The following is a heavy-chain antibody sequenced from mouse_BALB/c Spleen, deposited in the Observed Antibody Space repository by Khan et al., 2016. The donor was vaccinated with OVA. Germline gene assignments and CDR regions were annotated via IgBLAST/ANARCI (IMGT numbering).Heavy chain of an antibody. D-gene: IGHD2-5*01. CDR3: VRDGAYSSNDGWFAD. CDR1: GYTFTSYT. Sequence: VQLQQSGAELARPGASVKMSCKASGYTFTSYTIHWIKLRPGQGLEWIGYINPNNGYTNYNQKFKDKATLTADKSSTTVYMQLSSLTSDDSAVLNGVRDGAYSSNDGWFADGGQGTLVTVSA. CDR2: INPNNGYT. V-gene: IGHV1-4*01. J-gene: IGHJ3*01.